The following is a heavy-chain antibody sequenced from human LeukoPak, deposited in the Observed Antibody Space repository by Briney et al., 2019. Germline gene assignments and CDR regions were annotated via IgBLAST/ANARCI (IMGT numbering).Heavy chain of an antibody. CDR2: IYYSGST. J-gene: IGHJ6*03. CDR3: ARVPDSGSLNTERYYYYYYYMDV. CDR1: GGSISSYY. Sequence: PSGTLSLTCTVSGGSISSYYWSWIRQPPGKGLEWIGYIYYSGSTNYNPSLKSRVTISVDTSKNQFSLKLSSVTAADTAVYYCARVPDSGSLNTERYYYYYYYMDVWGKGTTVTVSS. V-gene: IGHV4-59*01. D-gene: IGHD6-13*01.